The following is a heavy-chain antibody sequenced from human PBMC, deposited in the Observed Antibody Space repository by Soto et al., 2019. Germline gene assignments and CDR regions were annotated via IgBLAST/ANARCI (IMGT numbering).Heavy chain of an antibody. CDR3: ATEPDGGGGFHYVYQYDMDV. V-gene: IGHV3-30*02. J-gene: IGHJ6*02. D-gene: IGHD1-26*01. CDR1: GFTFSDHG. Sequence: GGSLRLSCAASGFTFSDHGMHWVRQAPGKGLEWVALIWSDGGKKDYTDSVKGRFTISRDNSRNTLYLQMNSLRAEDTAVYYCATEPDGGGGFHYVYQYDMDVSGPATTLTVSS. CDR2: IWSDGGKK.